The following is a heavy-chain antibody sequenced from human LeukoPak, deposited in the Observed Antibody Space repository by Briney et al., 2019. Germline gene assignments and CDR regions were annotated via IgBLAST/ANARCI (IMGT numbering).Heavy chain of an antibody. V-gene: IGHV3-20*04. CDR2: INWNGGSI. CDR3: ARGRSTFDY. Sequence: GGSLRLSCAVSGYTFDDYGMSWVRQAPGKGLEWVSGINWNGGSIGYADSVKGRFTISRDNVKNSLYLQMNSLRAEDTALYYCARGRSTFDYWGQGTLVTVSS. J-gene: IGHJ4*02. CDR1: GYTFDDYG. D-gene: IGHD2-2*01.